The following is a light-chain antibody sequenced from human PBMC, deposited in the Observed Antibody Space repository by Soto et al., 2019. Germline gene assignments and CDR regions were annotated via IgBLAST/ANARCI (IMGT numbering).Light chain of an antibody. Sequence: EIVMTQSPATLSVSPGERATLSCRASQSVSSYLAWYQQKPGQAPRLLIYGASTRAPGFPARFSGSGSGTEFTLTISSLQSEDFAVYYCQQYNNWGTFGQGTKVDIK. V-gene: IGKV3-15*01. CDR3: QQYNNWGT. J-gene: IGKJ1*01. CDR2: GAS. CDR1: QSVSSY.